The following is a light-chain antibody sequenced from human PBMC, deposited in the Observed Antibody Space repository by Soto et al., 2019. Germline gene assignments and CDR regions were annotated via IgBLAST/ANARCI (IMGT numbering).Light chain of an antibody. CDR2: WAS. J-gene: IGKJ1*01. V-gene: IGKV4-1*01. CDR1: QSVLSTSDNKNY. CDR3: QQYYTTPPRT. Sequence: DIVMTQSPDSLAVSLGERATINCKSSQSVLSTSDNKNYLAWYQQKPGQPPKLLIYWASTRESGVPDRFSGRGSGTDFALTSSSLQAEDVAVYYCQQYYTTPPRTFGQGTKVEI.